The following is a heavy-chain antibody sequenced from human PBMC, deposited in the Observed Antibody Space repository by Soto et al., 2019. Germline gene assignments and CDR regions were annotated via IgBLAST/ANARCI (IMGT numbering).Heavy chain of an antibody. CDR1: GFTFSSYE. Sequence: GGSLRLSCAASGFTFSSYEMNWVRQAPGKGLEWVSYISSSGSTIYYADSVKGRFTISRDNAKNSLYLQMNSLRAEDTAVYYCARVGGAGGRIAAAGPQYFQHWGQGTLVTVSS. V-gene: IGHV3-48*03. CDR2: ISSSGSTI. D-gene: IGHD6-13*01. CDR3: ARVGGAGGRIAAAGPQYFQH. J-gene: IGHJ1*01.